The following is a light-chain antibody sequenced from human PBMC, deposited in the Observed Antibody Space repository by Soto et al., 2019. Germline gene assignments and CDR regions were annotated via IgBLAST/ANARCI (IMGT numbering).Light chain of an antibody. CDR3: QQCNNWPQWT. Sequence: IVLTQSPGTLSSSPGERATLSCRASQSVSSDLAWYQQKPGQAPRLLIYDASNRATGIPPRFSGSGSGTDFTLTISSLEPEDFAVYYCQQCNNWPQWTFGQGTKVDIK. CDR1: QSVSSD. V-gene: IGKV3-11*01. CDR2: DAS. J-gene: IGKJ1*01.